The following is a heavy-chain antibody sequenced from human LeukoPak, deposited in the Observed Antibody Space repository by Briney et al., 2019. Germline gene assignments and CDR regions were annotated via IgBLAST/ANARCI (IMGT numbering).Heavy chain of an antibody. CDR1: GFTFDDYA. CDR2: ISWNSGSI. CDR3: AKDTDYDILTALFDY. Sequence: PGRSLRLSCAASGFTFDDYAMHWVRQAPGKGLEWVSGISWNSGSIGYADSVKGRFTISRDNAENSLYLQMNSLRAEDMALYYCAKDTDYDILTALFDYWGQGTLVTVSS. D-gene: IGHD3-9*01. J-gene: IGHJ4*02. V-gene: IGHV3-9*03.